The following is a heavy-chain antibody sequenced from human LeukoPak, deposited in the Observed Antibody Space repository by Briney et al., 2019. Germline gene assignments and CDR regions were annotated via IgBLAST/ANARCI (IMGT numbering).Heavy chain of an antibody. Sequence: GGSLRLSCAASGFTFNTYTMNWVRQAPGRGPEWVSGIRASGGETYYADSVKGRFTVSRDNSRNTLDLQMNSLRAEDTAVYYCAKYDNSWYERGYFDYWGQGALVTVSS. CDR3: AKYDNSWYERGYFDY. J-gene: IGHJ4*02. V-gene: IGHV3-23*01. CDR1: GFTFNTYT. D-gene: IGHD6-13*01. CDR2: IRASGGET.